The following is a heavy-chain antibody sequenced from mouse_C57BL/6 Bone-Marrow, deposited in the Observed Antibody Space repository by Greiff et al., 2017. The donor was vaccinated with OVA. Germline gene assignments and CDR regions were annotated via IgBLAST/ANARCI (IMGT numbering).Heavy chain of an antibody. CDR3: ASGVRRFDY. V-gene: IGHV1-7*01. J-gene: IGHJ2*01. D-gene: IGHD3-2*02. CDR1: GYNFTSYW. Sequence: VQLQQSGAELAKPGASVKLSCKASGYNFTSYWMHWVKQRPGQGLEWIGYINPSSGYTKYNQKIKDNATLTADKSSSTAYMQLSSLTYEDSAVYYCASGVRRFDYWGQGTTLTVSS. CDR2: INPSSGYT.